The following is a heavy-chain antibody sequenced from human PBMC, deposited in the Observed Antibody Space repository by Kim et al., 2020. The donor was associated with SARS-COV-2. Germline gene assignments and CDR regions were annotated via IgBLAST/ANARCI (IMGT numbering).Heavy chain of an antibody. CDR3: ARSVSRTSDAFDI. D-gene: IGHD2-2*01. Sequence: YAQKFQGRVTITADESTSTAYMELSSLRSEDTAVYYCARSVSRTSDAFDIWGQGTMVTVSS. V-gene: IGHV1-69*01. J-gene: IGHJ3*02.